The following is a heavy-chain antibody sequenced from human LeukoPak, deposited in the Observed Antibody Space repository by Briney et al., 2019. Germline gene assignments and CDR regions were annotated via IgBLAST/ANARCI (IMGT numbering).Heavy chain of an antibody. CDR2: IKKDGSGL. Sequence: GGSLRLSCAVSGFPFSNSWMYWVRQAPGKELEGLANIKKDGSGLSHVQPVKGRFIISRDNSRNSLYLQMNSLKVEDTAVYFCAGGNVMDVWGKGTAVTVYS. V-gene: IGHV3-7*03. CDR3: AGGNVMDV. CDR1: GFPFSNSW. J-gene: IGHJ6*04.